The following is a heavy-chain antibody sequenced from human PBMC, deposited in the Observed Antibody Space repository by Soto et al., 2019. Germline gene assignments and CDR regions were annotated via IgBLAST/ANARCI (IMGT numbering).Heavy chain of an antibody. V-gene: IGHV3-30*18. CDR3: AKDRGWSSADLDY. Sequence: GGSLRLSCAASGFTFSSFGMHWVRQAPGKGLEWVALISYDGSNKYYADSVEGRFTISRDKSKNTLYLQMNSLRAEDTAVYYCAKDRGWSSADLDYWGQGXLVTVYS. CDR2: ISYDGSNK. CDR1: GFTFSSFG. D-gene: IGHD6-19*01. J-gene: IGHJ4*02.